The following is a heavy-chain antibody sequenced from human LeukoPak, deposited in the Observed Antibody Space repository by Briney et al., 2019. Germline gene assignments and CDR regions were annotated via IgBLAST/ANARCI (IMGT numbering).Heavy chain of an antibody. CDR2: IYYSGST. V-gene: IGHV4-59*12. J-gene: IGHJ4*02. CDR1: GGSISNKY. CDR3: ARDKVAMATSPFDY. Sequence: SETLSLTCTVSGGSISNKYWSWIRQPPGKGLEWIGYIYYSGSTYYNPSLKSRVTISVDTSKNQFSLKLSSVTAADTAVYYCARDKVAMATSPFDYWGQGTLVTVSS. D-gene: IGHD5-24*01.